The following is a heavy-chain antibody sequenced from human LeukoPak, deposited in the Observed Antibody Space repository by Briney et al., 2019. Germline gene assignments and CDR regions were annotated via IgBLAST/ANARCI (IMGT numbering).Heavy chain of an antibody. D-gene: IGHD6-19*01. J-gene: IGHJ4*02. Sequence: GGSLRLSCAASGFTFSTYTMAWIRQAPGKGLEWVAIITATGDTAYYADSVKGRFTISRDNSRNTVYMQMDSLRAEDTAIYYCAGDRNSDWYSPLDYWGQGSQVTVSP. CDR2: ITATGDTA. CDR1: GFTFSTYT. V-gene: IGHV3-23*01. CDR3: AGDRNSDWYSPLDY.